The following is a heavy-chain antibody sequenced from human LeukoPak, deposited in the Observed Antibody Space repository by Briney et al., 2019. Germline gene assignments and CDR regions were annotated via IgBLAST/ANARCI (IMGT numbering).Heavy chain of an antibody. CDR2: INPNSGGT. CDR3: ATNILVRDIINWFDP. CDR1: GYTFTGSY. D-gene: IGHD4/OR15-4a*01. J-gene: IGHJ5*02. V-gene: IGHV1-2*02. Sequence: ASVKVSCQASGYTFTGSYMHWVRQAPGQGLEWMGWINPNSGGTNYTQKFQGRVTMTRDTSISTAYMEQSSLRYDETAVYYCATNILVRDIINWFDPWGQGTLVTVSS.